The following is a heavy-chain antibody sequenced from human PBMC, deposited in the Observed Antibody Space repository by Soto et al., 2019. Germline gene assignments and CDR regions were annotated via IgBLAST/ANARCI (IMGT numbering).Heavy chain of an antibody. D-gene: IGHD3-22*01. CDR2: INHSGST. V-gene: IGHV4-34*01. Sequence: PSETLSLTCAVYGGSFSGYYWSWIRQPPGKGLEWIGEINHSGSTNYNPSLKSRVTISVDTSKNQFSLKLSSVTAADTAVYYCARGRYYDSSGSYYMDAFDIWGQGTMVTVSS. J-gene: IGHJ3*02. CDR3: ARGRYYDSSGSYYMDAFDI. CDR1: GGSFSGYY.